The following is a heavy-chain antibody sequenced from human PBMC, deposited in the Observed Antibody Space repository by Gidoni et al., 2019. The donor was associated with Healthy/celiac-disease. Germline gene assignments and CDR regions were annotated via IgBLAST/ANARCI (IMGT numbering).Heavy chain of an antibody. CDR3: ARQLNDSIGYYPNGLDY. D-gene: IGHD3-22*01. CDR1: GYSISSGYY. Sequence: PSETLSLTCAVSGYSISSGYYWGWIRQPPGKGLEWIGSIYHSGSTYYNPSLKSRVTISVDTSKNQFSLKLSSVTAADTAVYYCARQLNDSIGYYPNGLDYWGQGTMVTVSA. CDR2: IYHSGST. J-gene: IGHJ4*02. V-gene: IGHV4-38-2*01.